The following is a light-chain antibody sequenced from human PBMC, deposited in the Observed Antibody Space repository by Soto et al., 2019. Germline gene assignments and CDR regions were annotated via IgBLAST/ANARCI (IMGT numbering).Light chain of an antibody. CDR1: QSVSSN. CDR2: GAS. CDR3: QPYNNWPPYT. V-gene: IGKV3-15*01. Sequence: EIVLTQSPATLSVSPGERATLPCRASQSVSSNLAWYQQKPGQAPRLLIYGASTRATGIPARFSGTGPVTEFKFTISSLRSEAFAVSYCQPYNNWPPYTFGQGTKLEIK. J-gene: IGKJ2*01.